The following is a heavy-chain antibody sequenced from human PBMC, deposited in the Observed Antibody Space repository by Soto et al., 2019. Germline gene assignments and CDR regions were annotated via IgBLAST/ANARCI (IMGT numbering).Heavy chain of an antibody. CDR2: IYYSGTT. CDR3: ARTNTIGWYPY. J-gene: IGHJ4*02. CDR1: GGSISGSNYY. V-gene: IGHV4-39*01. Sequence: QLQLQESGPGLVKPSETLSLTCNVSGGSISGSNYYWAWIRQPPGKGMEWIACIYYSGTTYYNPSLESRVTISVDTSKNQFSLRLSSMTAADTAVYYCARTNTIGWYPYRGQGTLVAVSS. D-gene: IGHD6-19*01.